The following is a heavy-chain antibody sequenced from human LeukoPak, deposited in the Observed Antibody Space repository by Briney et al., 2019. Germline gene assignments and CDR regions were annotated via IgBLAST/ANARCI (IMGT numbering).Heavy chain of an antibody. Sequence: PGRSLRLSCAASGFPFSTFGMHWVRQAPGKGLEWVAAIAYDGSVEYYPDSLKGRLTISRDNSKNTLYLQMNSLRAEDTAVYSCAKDRTVVGATSFDYWGLGTLVTVSS. CDR1: GFPFSTFG. CDR2: IAYDGSVE. CDR3: AKDRTVVGATSFDY. J-gene: IGHJ4*02. D-gene: IGHD1-26*01. V-gene: IGHV3-30*18.